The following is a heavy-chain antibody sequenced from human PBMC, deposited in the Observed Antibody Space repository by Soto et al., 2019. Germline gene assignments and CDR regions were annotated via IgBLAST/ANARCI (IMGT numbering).Heavy chain of an antibody. Sequence: GASVKVSCKASGYTFTSYYMHWVRQAPGQGLEWMGIINPSGGSTSYAQKFQGRVTMTRDTSTSTVYMELSSLRSEDTAVYYCARGGTTDILSVGLYYYGMDVWGQGTTVTVSS. J-gene: IGHJ6*02. CDR2: INPSGGST. CDR1: GYTFTSYY. D-gene: IGHD3-9*01. CDR3: ARGGTTDILSVGLYYYGMDV. V-gene: IGHV1-46*01.